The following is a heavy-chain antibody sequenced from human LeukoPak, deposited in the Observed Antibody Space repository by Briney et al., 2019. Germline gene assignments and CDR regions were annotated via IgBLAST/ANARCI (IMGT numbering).Heavy chain of an antibody. J-gene: IGHJ4*02. CDR2: ISSSGSTI. D-gene: IGHD3-10*01. Sequence: GGSLRLSCAASGFTFSDYYMSWIRQAPGKGLEGVSYISSSGSTIYYADSVKGRFTISRDNAKNSLYLQMNSLRAEDTAVYYCARGSTMVRGVIDYFDYWGQGTLVTVSS. V-gene: IGHV3-11*01. CDR1: GFTFSDYY. CDR3: ARGSTMVRGVIDYFDY.